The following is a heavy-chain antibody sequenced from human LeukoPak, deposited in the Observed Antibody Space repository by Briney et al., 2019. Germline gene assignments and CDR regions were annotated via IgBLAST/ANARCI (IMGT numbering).Heavy chain of an antibody. Sequence: GGSLRLSCAASGFTFSSYSMNWVRQAPGKGLEWVSSIISSSSYIYYADSVKGRFTISRDNAKNSLYLQMNSLRAEDTAVYYCARAHPNYCSGGSCYNDYWGQGTLVTVSS. J-gene: IGHJ4*02. CDR2: IISSSSYI. CDR3: ARAHPNYCSGGSCYNDY. CDR1: GFTFSSYS. V-gene: IGHV3-21*01. D-gene: IGHD2-15*01.